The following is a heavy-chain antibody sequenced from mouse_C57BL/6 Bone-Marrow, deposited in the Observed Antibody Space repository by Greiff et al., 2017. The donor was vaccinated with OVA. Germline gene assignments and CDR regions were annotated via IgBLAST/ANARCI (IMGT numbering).Heavy chain of an antibody. J-gene: IGHJ2*01. CDR1: EFSFNTYA. CDR2: IRSKSNNYAT. V-gene: IGHV10-1*01. CDR3: VRQSGSSFDY. D-gene: IGHD1-1*01. Sequence: EVQLVESGGGLMQPKGSLKLSCAASEFSFNTYAMNWVRQAPGKGLEWVARIRSKSNNYATYYADSVKDRFTISRDDSESMLYLQMNNLKTEDTAMYYCVRQSGSSFDYWGQGTTLTVSS.